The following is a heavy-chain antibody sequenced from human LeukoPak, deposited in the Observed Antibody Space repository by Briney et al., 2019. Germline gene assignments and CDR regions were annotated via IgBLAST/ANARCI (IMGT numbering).Heavy chain of an antibody. J-gene: IGHJ6*03. CDR1: GGSISSYY. Sequence: PSETLSLTCTVSGGSISSYYWSWIRQPAGKGLEWIGRIYTSGSTNYNPSLKSRVTMSVDTSKNQFSLKLSSVTAADTAVYYCARAGRIAARPRYYYYVDVWGKGTTVTVSS. CDR3: ARAGRIAARPRYYYYVDV. CDR2: IYTSGST. V-gene: IGHV4-4*07. D-gene: IGHD6-6*01.